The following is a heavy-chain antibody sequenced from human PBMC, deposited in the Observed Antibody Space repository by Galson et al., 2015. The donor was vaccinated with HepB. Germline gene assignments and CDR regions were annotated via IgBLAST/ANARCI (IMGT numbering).Heavy chain of an antibody. J-gene: IGHJ3*01. Sequence: QSGAEVKKPGDSLKISCKTSGFDFPTHWIAWVRQRPGKGLEWMGIIFPGDSDSIYSPSFEGQVTMSVDKSISTAYLHWGSLKAPDTAVYYCARPQPTVVSPADTLDVWGQGTMVIVSS. V-gene: IGHV5-51*03. CDR3: ARPQPTVVSPADTLDV. D-gene: IGHD3-22*01. CDR2: IFPGDSDS. CDR1: GFDFPTHW.